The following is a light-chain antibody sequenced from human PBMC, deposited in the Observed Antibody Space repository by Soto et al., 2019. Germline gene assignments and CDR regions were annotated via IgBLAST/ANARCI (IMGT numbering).Light chain of an antibody. CDR1: SSDVGGYIF. Sequence: QSVLTQPPSASGSPGQSVTISCTGTSSDVGGYIFVSWYQQHPGKAPKLMIYDVNKRPSGVPDRFSGSKSDNTASLTVSGLQAEDEADYYCVSYAGGTYVFGNGTKVTVL. V-gene: IGLV2-8*01. J-gene: IGLJ1*01. CDR3: VSYAGGTYV. CDR2: DVN.